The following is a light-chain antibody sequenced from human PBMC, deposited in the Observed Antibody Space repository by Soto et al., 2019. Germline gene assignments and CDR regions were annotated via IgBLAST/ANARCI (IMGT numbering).Light chain of an antibody. Sequence: DIQMTQSPSPLSASVGERVTITCRASQSISSRLAWYQQKPGKAPKLLIYDASNLESGVPSRFSGSGSGTEFTLTISSLQPDDFATYYCQHYNSYSEAFGQGTKVDIK. J-gene: IGKJ1*01. CDR2: DAS. CDR3: QHYNSYSEA. CDR1: QSISSR. V-gene: IGKV1-5*01.